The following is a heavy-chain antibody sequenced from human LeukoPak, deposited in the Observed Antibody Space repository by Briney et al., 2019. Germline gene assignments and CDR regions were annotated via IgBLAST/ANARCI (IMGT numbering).Heavy chain of an antibody. V-gene: IGHV4-34*01. Sequence: SETLSLTCAVYGGSFSGYYWSWIRQPPGKGLEWTGEINHSGSTNYNPSLKSRVTISVDTSKNQFSLKLSSVTAADTAVYYCARDRKQWLVLDLSYYYGMDVWGQGTTVTVSS. CDR2: INHSGST. D-gene: IGHD6-19*01. CDR1: GGSFSGYY. CDR3: ARDRKQWLVLDLSYYYGMDV. J-gene: IGHJ6*02.